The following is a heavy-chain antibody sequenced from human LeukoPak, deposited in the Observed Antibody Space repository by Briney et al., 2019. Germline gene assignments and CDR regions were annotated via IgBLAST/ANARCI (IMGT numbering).Heavy chain of an antibody. CDR3: ARDVPAQKQEFDY. CDR1: GFTFSSYW. J-gene: IGHJ4*02. CDR2: INEDGSGK. V-gene: IGHV3-7*01. Sequence: PGGSLRLSCASSGFTFSSYWMSWVRQAPGKGLEWVANINEDGSGKNYVDSVEGRFTISRDNAEKSLYLQMNSLRVEDTAVYYCARDVPAQKQEFDYWGQGTLVTVSS. D-gene: IGHD3-10*02.